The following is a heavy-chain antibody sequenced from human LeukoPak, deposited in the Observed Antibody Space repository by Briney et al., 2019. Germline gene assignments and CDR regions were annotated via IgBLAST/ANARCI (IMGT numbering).Heavy chain of an antibody. V-gene: IGHV4-34*01. D-gene: IGHD2-2*01. Sequence: TSETLSLTCAVYGGSFSGYYWSWIRQPPGKGLEWIGEINHSGSTNYNPSLKSRVTISVDTSKNQFSLKLSSVTAADTAVYYCARENGGTFGDCSSTSCQGSVGVSPPLYGMDVWGQGTTVTVSS. CDR3: ARENGGTFGDCSSTSCQGSVGVSPPLYGMDV. J-gene: IGHJ6*02. CDR2: INHSGST. CDR1: GGSFSGYY.